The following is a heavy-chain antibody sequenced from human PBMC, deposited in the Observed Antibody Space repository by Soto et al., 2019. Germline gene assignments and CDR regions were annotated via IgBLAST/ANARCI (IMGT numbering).Heavy chain of an antibody. Sequence: GGSLRLSCAASGFTFSSYSMNWVRQAPGKGLEWVSYISSSSSTIYYADSVKGRFTISRDNAKNSLYLQMNSLRDEDTAVYYCARDGDHYDSSGYYPYYFDYWGQGTLVTVSS. J-gene: IGHJ4*02. CDR3: ARDGDHYDSSGYYPYYFDY. CDR1: GFTFSSYS. V-gene: IGHV3-48*02. D-gene: IGHD3-22*01. CDR2: ISSSSSTI.